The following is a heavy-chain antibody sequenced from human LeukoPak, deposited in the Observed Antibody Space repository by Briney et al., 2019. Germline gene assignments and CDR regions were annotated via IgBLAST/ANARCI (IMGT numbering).Heavy chain of an antibody. V-gene: IGHV3-30*04. J-gene: IGHJ6*02. CDR1: GFTFSSYA. Sequence: PGGSLRLSCAASGFTFSSYAMHWVRQAPGKGLEWVAVISYDGSNKYYADSVKGRFTISRDYSKNTLYLQMNSLRAEDTAVYYCARGYDSTGYSLDYYHGMDVWGQGTTVTVSS. CDR2: ISYDGSNK. CDR3: ARGYDSTGYSLDYYHGMDV. D-gene: IGHD3-22*01.